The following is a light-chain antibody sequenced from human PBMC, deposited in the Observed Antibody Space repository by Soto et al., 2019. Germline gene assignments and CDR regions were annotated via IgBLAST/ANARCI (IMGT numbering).Light chain of an antibody. V-gene: IGKV3-20*01. CDR2: VAS. CDR3: QQYGSSPLIS. J-gene: IGKJ5*01. Sequence: EIEMTQSPATLSLAPGERVTLSCRASESVSTNLAWYQQKACQAPRLLIFVASKRATGIPDRFSGSGSGRDFTLTISGLEPEDFAVYYCQQYGSSPLISFGQGTRLE. CDR1: ESVSTN.